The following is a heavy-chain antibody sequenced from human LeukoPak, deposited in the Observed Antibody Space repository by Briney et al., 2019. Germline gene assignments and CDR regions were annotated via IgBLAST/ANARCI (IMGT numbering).Heavy chain of an antibody. V-gene: IGHV1-2*02. CDR1: GYTFTGYY. CDR2: INPNSGGT. D-gene: IGHD2-2*01. CDR3: ARDPVGTDIVVVPAAMGIDY. J-gene: IGHJ4*02. Sequence: GASVTVSCKASGYTFTGYYMHWVRQAPGQGLEWMGWINPNSGGTNYAQKFQGRVTMTRDTSISTAYMELSRLRSDDTAVYYCARDPVGTDIVVVPAAMGIDYWGQGTLVTVSS.